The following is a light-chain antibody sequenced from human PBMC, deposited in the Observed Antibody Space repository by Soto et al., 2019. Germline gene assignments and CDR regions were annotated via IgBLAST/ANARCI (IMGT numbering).Light chain of an antibody. V-gene: IGKV2-28*01. CDR2: LGS. J-gene: IGKJ4*01. CDR1: QSLLHSNGYNY. Sequence: DIVMTQSPLSLPVTPGEPASISCRSSQSLLHSNGYNYLDWYLQKPGQSPQLLIYLGSNRASGVPXRXXXSXXXXXXTLKISRVEAEDVGVYYCMQALQTPTFGGGTKVEIK. CDR3: MQALQTPT.